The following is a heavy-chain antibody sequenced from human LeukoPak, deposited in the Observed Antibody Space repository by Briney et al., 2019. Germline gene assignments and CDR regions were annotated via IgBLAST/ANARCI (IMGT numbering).Heavy chain of an antibody. D-gene: IGHD3-10*01. CDR3: ARGGDSFGSGSFHLGFYYFDY. CDR1: GYTFTRYY. CDR2: LIPSGGST. J-gene: IGHJ4*02. V-gene: IGHV1-46*01. Sequence: ASVKVSCKASGYTFTRYYMHWVRQAPGQGLEWMGILIPSGGSTSYAQKFQGRVTMTRDMSTSTAYMELSGLRSDDTAVYYCARGGDSFGSGSFHLGFYYFDYWGQGTLVTVSS.